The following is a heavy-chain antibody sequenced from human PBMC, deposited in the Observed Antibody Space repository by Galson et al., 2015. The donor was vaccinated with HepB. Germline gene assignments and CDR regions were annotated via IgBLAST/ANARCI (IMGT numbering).Heavy chain of an antibody. J-gene: IGHJ3*02. CDR3: AKDLAWYNWNPHAFDI. CDR2: ISGSGGST. V-gene: IGHV3-23*01. D-gene: IGHD1-20*01. Sequence: SLRLSCAASGFTFSSYAMSWVRQAPGKGLEWVSAISGSGGSTYHADSVRGRFTISRDNSKNTLYLQMNSLRAEDTAVYYCAKDLAWYNWNPHAFDIWGQGTMVTVSS. CDR1: GFTFSSYA.